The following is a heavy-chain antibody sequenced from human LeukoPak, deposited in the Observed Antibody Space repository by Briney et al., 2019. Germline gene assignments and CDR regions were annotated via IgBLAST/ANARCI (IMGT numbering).Heavy chain of an antibody. CDR1: GFTFSSYA. J-gene: IGHJ2*01. D-gene: IGHD4-17*01. CDR2: ISGSGGST. CDR3: AKADHDYGDYGAEASDWYFDL. V-gene: IGHV3-23*01. Sequence: GGSLRLSCAASGFTFSSYAMSWVRQAPGKGLEWVSAISGSGGSTYYADSVKGRFTIPRDNSKNTLYLQMNSLRAEDTAVYYCAKADHDYGDYGAEASDWYFDLWGRGTLVTVSS.